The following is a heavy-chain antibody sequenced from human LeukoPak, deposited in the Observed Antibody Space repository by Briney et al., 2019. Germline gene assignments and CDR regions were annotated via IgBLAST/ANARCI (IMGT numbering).Heavy chain of an antibody. V-gene: IGHV1-2*02. CDR2: INPNSGGT. D-gene: IGHD5-12*01. CDR1: GYTFTDYL. Sequence: GASVKVSCKASGYTFTDYLIHWVRQAPGQGLEWMGWINPNSGGTNYAQKFQDRVTMTRDTSISTASMDLSRLRSDDTALYYCARGYSGYDYVDYWGQGTLVTVSS. CDR3: ARGYSGYDYVDY. J-gene: IGHJ4*02.